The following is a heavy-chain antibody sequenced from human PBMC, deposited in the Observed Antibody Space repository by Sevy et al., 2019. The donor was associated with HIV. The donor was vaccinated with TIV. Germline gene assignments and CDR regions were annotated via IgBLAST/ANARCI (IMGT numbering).Heavy chain of an antibody. CDR3: ARARPLYYYDSSGYYFDY. D-gene: IGHD3-22*01. CDR1: GGSISSYY. Sequence: SETLSLTCTVSGGSISSYYWSWIRQPPGKGLEWIGYIYYSGSTNYNPSLKSRVTISVDTSKIQFPLKLSSVTAADTAVYYCARARPLYYYDSSGYYFDYWGQGTLVTVSS. V-gene: IGHV4-59*01. CDR2: IYYSGST. J-gene: IGHJ4*02.